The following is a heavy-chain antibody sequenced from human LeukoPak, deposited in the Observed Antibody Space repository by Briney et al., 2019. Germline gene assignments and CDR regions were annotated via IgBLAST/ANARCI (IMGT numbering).Heavy chain of an antibody. CDR1: GGSISSAGYD. D-gene: IGHD5-24*01. CDR3: ARSGGGYNFDY. Sequence: SQTLSLTCTVSGGSISSAGYDWSWIRQHSGKGLEWIGNIYYSGTTYYNPSLKSRVTISVDTSKNQFSLNLNSVTAADTAVYYCARSGGGYNFDYWGQGTLVSVSS. V-gene: IGHV4-31*03. J-gene: IGHJ4*02. CDR2: IYYSGTT.